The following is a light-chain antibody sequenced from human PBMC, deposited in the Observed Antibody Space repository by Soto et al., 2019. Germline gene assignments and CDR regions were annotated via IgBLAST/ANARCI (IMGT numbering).Light chain of an antibody. CDR3: QTWGTGIQV. V-gene: IGLV4-69*01. J-gene: IGLJ2*01. CDR2: LNSDGSH. CDR1: SGHSSYA. Sequence: QSVLTQSPSASASLGASVKLTCTLSSGHSSYAIAWHQQQPEKGPRYLMKLNSDGSHSKGDGIPDRFSGSSSGAERYLTISSLQSEDEADYYCQTWGTGIQVFGGGNK.